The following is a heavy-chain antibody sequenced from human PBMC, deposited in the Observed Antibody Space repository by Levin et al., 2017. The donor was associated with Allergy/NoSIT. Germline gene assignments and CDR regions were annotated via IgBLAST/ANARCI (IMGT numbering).Heavy chain of an antibody. CDR3: AGSGDLGGGWSDDAFDI. V-gene: IGHV7-4-1*02. Sequence: PGASVKVSCKASGYTFTSYAMNWVRQAPGQGLEWMGWINTNTGNPTYAQGFTGRFVFSLDTSVSTAYLQISSLKAEDTAVYYCAGSGDLGGGWSDDAFDIWGQGTMVTVSS. J-gene: IGHJ3*02. CDR2: INTNTGNP. CDR1: GYTFTSYA. D-gene: IGHD6-19*01.